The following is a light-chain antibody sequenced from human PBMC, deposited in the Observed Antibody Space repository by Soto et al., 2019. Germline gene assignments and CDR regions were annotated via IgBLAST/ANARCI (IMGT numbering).Light chain of an antibody. J-gene: IGKJ4*01. CDR2: AAS. Sequence: KETQCAATLTNSEGDRVTITCRASQSISSYLNWYQQKPGKAPKLLIYAASSLQSGVPSRFSGSGSGTDFTLTISSLQAEDFATYYCPESYITPPPFAGGTKVDI. CDR1: QSISSY. CDR3: PESYITPPP. V-gene: IGKV1-39*01.